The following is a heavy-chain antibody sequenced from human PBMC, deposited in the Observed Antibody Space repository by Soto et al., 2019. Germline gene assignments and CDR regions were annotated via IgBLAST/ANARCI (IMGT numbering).Heavy chain of an antibody. D-gene: IGHD5-18*01. V-gene: IGHV4-59*01. CDR1: GGSTTNYY. J-gene: IGHJ4*02. CDR3: ARGGGYSYGYSDY. CDR2: IYYSGIT. Sequence: LSLTCIVSGGSTTNYYWTWIRQPPGKGLEWIGSIYYSGITHYNPSLKSRVTISVDTSKNQFSLKLNSVTAADTAVYYCARGGGYSYGYSDYWGQGTLVTVSS.